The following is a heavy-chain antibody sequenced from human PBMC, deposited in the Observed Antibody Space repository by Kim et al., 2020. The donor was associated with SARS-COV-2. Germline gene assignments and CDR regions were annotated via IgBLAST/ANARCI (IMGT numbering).Heavy chain of an antibody. D-gene: IGHD3-22*01. CDR1: GGSISSYY. J-gene: IGHJ3*02. Sequence: SETLSLTCTVSGGSISSYYWSWIRQPPGKGLEWIGYIYYSGTTNYNPSLKSRVTISVDTSKNQFSLKLSSATATDTAVYYCARIAYDSSGYSHAFDIWGQGTMVTVSS. CDR3: ARIAYDSSGYSHAFDI. CDR2: IYYSGTT. V-gene: IGHV4-59*08.